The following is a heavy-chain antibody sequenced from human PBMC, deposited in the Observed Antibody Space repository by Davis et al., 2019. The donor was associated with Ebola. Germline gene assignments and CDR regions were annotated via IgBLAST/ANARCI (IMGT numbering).Heavy chain of an antibody. J-gene: IGHJ6*02. V-gene: IGHV3-23*01. CDR3: ARGTNYDFWERPLYGMNV. CDR1: GFTFSSYA. D-gene: IGHD3-3*01. Sequence: GGSLRLSCAASGFTFSSYAMSWVRQAPGKGLEWVSAISGSGDTTYYADSVKGRFTISRDNSKNTLYLQMNSLRAEDTAVYYCARGTNYDFWERPLYGMNVWGQGTTVTVSS. CDR2: ISGSGDTT.